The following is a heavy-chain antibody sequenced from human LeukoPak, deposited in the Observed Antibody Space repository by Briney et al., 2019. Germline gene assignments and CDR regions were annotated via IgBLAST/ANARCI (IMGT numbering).Heavy chain of an antibody. Sequence: GESLKISCKGSGYSFTNYWIGWVRQMPGKGLEWMGIIYPGDSDTRYSPSFQGQVTISADKSISTAYLQWSSLKASDTAMYYCARNYDSSGYYLNYWGQGTLVTVSS. J-gene: IGHJ4*02. CDR1: GYSFTNYW. D-gene: IGHD3-22*01. V-gene: IGHV5-51*01. CDR2: IYPGDSDT. CDR3: ARNYDSSGYYLNY.